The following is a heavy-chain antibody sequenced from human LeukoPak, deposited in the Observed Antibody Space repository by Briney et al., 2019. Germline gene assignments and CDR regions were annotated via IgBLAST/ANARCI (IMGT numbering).Heavy chain of an antibody. CDR2: IITIFGTA. J-gene: IGHJ6*02. Sequence: SVKVSCKASGGTFSSYTISWVRQAPGQGLEWMGGIITIFGTANYTQKFQGRVTITADESTSTAYMELSSLRSEDTAVYYCARTGANYDILTGYYRSPYYYGMDVWGQGTTVTVSS. CDR3: ARTGANYDILTGYYRSPYYYGMDV. D-gene: IGHD3-9*01. CDR1: GGTFSSYT. V-gene: IGHV1-69*13.